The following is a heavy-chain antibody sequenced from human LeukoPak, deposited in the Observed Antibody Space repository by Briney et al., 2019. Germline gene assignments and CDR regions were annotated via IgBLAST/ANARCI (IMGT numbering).Heavy chain of an antibody. D-gene: IGHD2-2*01. Sequence: ASVKVSCKASGYTFTGYYMHWVRQAPGQGLEWMGWISPNSGGTNYAQKFQGRVTMTRDTSISTAYMELSRLRSDDTAVYYCARHIVVVPAAQRPTYYYYYMDVWGKGTTVTVSS. CDR2: ISPNSGGT. CDR1: GYTFTGYY. J-gene: IGHJ6*03. V-gene: IGHV1-2*02. CDR3: ARHIVVVPAAQRPTYYYYYMDV.